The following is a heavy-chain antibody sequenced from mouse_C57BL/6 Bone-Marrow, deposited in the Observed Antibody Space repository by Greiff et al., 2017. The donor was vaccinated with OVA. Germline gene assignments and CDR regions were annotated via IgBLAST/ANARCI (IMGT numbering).Heavy chain of an antibody. Sequence: VQLQQSGAELVRPGASVTLSCKASGYTFTDYEMHWVKQTPVHGLEWIGAIDPETGGTAYNQKFKGKAIRTADKSSSTAYMELRSLTSEDSAVYYCTRPLYYGSSLFDYWGQGTTLTVSS. J-gene: IGHJ2*01. D-gene: IGHD1-1*01. CDR2: IDPETGGT. CDR3: TRPLYYGSSLFDY. V-gene: IGHV1-15*01. CDR1: GYTFTDYE.